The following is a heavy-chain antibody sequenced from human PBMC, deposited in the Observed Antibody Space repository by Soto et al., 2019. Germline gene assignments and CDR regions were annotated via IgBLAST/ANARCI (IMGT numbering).Heavy chain of an antibody. V-gene: IGHV3-30*18. CDR1: GFTFSSYG. CDR3: AKDWDIVVVTAIRYGMDA. CDR2: ISYDGSNK. J-gene: IGHJ6*01. Sequence: QVQLGESGGGMVQPGRALRLSCAASGFTFSSYGIHWVRQAPGTGLEWVAVISYDGSNKYSADSVKGRFTISRDNSKITLYLQMNSLRAEDTAVYYCAKDWDIVVVTAIRYGMDAWGQGTTVTVSS. D-gene: IGHD2-21*02.